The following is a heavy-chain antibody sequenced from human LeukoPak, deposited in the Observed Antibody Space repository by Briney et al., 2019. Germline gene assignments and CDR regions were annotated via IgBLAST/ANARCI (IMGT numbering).Heavy chain of an antibody. CDR1: GYTFTGYY. D-gene: IGHD3-10*01. V-gene: IGHV1-2*02. Sequence: ASVKVSCKSSGYTFTGYYLHWVRQAPAQGLEWMGWFNPNSGGTNYAQKFQGRVTMTRDTSISTAYMELGWLTSDDTAVYYCARGRTFGSGSYWVDYWGQGTLVTVSS. CDR2: FNPNSGGT. CDR3: ARGRTFGSGSYWVDY. J-gene: IGHJ4*02.